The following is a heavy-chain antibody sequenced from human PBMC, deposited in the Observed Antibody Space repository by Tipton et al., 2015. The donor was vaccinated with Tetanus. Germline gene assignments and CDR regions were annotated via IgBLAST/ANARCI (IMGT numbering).Heavy chain of an antibody. CDR1: GGSVNRGSYY. CDR3: ARDGPYYSDTSNDSPFYGMGV. Sequence: TLSLTCTVSGGSVNRGSYYWSWIRQPPGKGLEWIGYIYQSGSTSYSPSLESRVTISLETSKNQDSLRLSSVNAADTAVYYCARDGPYYSDTSNDSPFYGMGVWGQGTTVPLSS. D-gene: IGHD3-10*01. V-gene: IGHV4-61*01. CDR2: IYQSGST. J-gene: IGHJ6*02.